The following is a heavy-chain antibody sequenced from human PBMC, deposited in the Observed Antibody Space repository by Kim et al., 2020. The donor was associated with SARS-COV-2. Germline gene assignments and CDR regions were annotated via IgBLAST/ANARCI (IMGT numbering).Heavy chain of an antibody. V-gene: IGHV3-30*03. CDR2: ISDDGSDK. CDR1: GFSFTSYG. CDR3: ARERVAVADDHY. J-gene: IGHJ4*01. D-gene: IGHD6-19*01. Sequence: GGSLRVSCAATGFSFTSYGMHWVRQAPGKVLEGVASISDDGSDKSYGDSVKGRFTISRDNPKRTLFLQMSSLRREDTAVYYCARERVAVADDHY.